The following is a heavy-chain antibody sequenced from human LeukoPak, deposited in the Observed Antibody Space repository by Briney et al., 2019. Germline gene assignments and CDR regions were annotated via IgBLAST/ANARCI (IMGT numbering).Heavy chain of an antibody. D-gene: IGHD4-17*01. J-gene: IGHJ4*02. CDR1: GYTFTSYG. V-gene: IGHV1-18*01. CDR3: ARDRDGDYIPSDY. CDR2: ISAYNGNT. Sequence: ASVKVSCKASGYTFTSYGISWVRQAPGQGLEWMGWISAYNGNTNYAQKFQGRVTMTRDTSISTAYMELSRLRSDDTAVYYCARDRDGDYIPSDYWGQGTPVTVSS.